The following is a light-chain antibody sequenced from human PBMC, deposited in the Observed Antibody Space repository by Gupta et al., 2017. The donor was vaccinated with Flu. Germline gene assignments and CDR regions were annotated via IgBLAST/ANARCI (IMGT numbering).Light chain of an antibody. CDR3: QQRSNWPIT. J-gene: IGKJ5*01. CDR2: DTS. V-gene: IGKV3-11*01. Sequence: EIVLTQSPTNLSLSPGERATLSCRASQSVSSYLAWYQQKPGQAPRLLIYDTSHRATGIPARFSGSGSGTDFTLTISSLEPEDFAVYYCQQRSNWPITFGQGTRLEIK. CDR1: QSVSSY.